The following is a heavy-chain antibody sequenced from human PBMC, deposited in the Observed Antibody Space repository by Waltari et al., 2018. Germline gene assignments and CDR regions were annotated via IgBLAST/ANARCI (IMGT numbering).Heavy chain of an antibody. CDR1: GFRFCTSW. Sequence: EVQLVASVGGLVQPGGSLGVSCAASGFRFCTSWIHWVRQAAGKGLEWVSRINPDGSSISHADSVRGRFTITRDNAKNTLYLQMNSLRVDDTAVYYCKRATAVSFDYWGLGTLVTVSS. CDR2: INPDGSSI. V-gene: IGHV3-74*01. J-gene: IGHJ4*02. D-gene: IGHD6-19*01. CDR3: KRATAVSFDY.